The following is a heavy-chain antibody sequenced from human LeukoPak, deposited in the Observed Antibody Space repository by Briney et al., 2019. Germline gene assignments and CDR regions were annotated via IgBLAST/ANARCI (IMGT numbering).Heavy chain of an antibody. CDR3: ARENYDSSGYSPSFDY. CDR2: IWYDGSNK. D-gene: IGHD3-22*01. J-gene: IGHJ4*02. V-gene: IGHV3-33*01. CDR1: GFTFSSYG. Sequence: TGGSLRPSCAASGFTFSSYGMHWVRQAPGKGLEWVAVIWYDGSNKYYADSVKGRFTISRDNSKNTLYLQMNSLRAEDTAVYYCARENYDSSGYSPSFDYWGQGTLVTVSS.